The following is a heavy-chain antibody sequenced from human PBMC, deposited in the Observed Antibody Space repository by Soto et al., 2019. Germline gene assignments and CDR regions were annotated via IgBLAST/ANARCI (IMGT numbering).Heavy chain of an antibody. V-gene: IGHV4-4*02. Sequence: QVQLQESGPGLVKPSGTLSLTCAVSSGSISSSNWWTWVRQPPGKGLEWIGEIYHSGRTNYNPSLKGRVTMSVDNAKTQFSLKLSSVTAADRAVYYCAGSSYRFDPWGQGALVTVSS. CDR2: IYHSGRT. CDR3: AGSSYRFDP. CDR1: SGSISSSNW. J-gene: IGHJ5*02. D-gene: IGHD4-4*01.